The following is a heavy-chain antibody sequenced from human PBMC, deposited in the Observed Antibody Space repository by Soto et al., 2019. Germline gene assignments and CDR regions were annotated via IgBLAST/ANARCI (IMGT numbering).Heavy chain of an antibody. CDR3: ARGREFGGNSDAYDI. CDR1: GGNFRSES. CDR2: IIPFFGTS. J-gene: IGHJ3*02. D-gene: IGHD3-10*01. V-gene: IGHV1-69*12. Sequence: QVHLVQSGAGVKKPGSSVKVSCKASGGNFRSESINWVRQAPGQGPEWMGGIIPFFGTSDYAQKFQGRLRXXADEATSTAYRELSSLKSEETAGYYCARGREFGGNSDAYDIWGQGTMVIVSS.